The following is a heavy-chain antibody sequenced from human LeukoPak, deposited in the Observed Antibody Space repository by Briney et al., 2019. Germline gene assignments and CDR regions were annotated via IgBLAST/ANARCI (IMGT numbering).Heavy chain of an antibody. V-gene: IGHV3-21*01. J-gene: IGHJ6*03. CDR1: GFTFSSYT. Sequence: GGSLRLSCAASGFTFSSYTMNWVRQAPGKGLEWVSSITSNTRYIFYADSVKGRFTISRDNSKNTLYLQMNSLRAEDTAVYYCARNSLRTALYYMDVWGQGTTVTVSS. CDR3: ARNSLRTALYYMDV. CDR2: ITSNTRYI.